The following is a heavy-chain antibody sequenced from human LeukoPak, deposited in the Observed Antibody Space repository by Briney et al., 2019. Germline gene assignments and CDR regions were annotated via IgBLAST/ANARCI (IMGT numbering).Heavy chain of an antibody. D-gene: IGHD4-17*01. CDR3: ARVPAVTFFDY. V-gene: IGHV4-39*07. CDR1: GGSISSSSYY. Sequence: SETLSLTCTVSGGSISSSSYYWGWIRQPPGKGLEWIGSIYYSVSTYYTPALKSRVTISVDTSKHQFSLKLSSATAADTAVYYCARVPAVTFFDYWGQGTLVTVSS. CDR2: IYYSVST. J-gene: IGHJ4*02.